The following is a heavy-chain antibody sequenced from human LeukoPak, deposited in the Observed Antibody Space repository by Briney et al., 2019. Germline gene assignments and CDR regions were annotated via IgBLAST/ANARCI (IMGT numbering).Heavy chain of an antibody. CDR1: GGSISSGGYS. D-gene: IGHD3-22*01. J-gene: IGHJ4*02. Sequence: SETLSLTCAASGGSISSGGYSWSWIRQPPGKGLEWIGYIYHSGSTYYNPSLKSRVTISVDRSKNQFSLKLSSVTAADTAVYYCARGLDYHDSSGYFDYWGQGTLVTVSS. V-gene: IGHV4-30-2*01. CDR2: IYHSGST. CDR3: ARGLDYHDSSGYFDY.